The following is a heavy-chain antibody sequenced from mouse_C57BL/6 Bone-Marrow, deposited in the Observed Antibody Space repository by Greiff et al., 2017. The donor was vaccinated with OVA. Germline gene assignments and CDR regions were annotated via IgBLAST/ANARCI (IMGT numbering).Heavy chain of an antibody. CDR2: INPSNGGT. J-gene: IGHJ3*01. D-gene: IGHD2-3*01. Sequence: QVQLQQPGTELAKPGASVTLSCKASGYTFTSYWMHWVKQRPGQGLEWIGNINPSNGGTNYNEKFKSKATLTADKSSSTAYMQLSRLTSEDSAVYCGARSYDGYCPWFAYGDQGTLVTVTA. CDR3: ARSYDGYCPWFAY. V-gene: IGHV1-53*01. CDR1: GYTFTSYW.